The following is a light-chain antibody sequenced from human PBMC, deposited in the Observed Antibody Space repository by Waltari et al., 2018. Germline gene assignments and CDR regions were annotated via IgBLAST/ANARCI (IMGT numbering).Light chain of an antibody. Sequence: AGLTQPPSVSKGLGQTATITCTGDTSNVGYAGAARLQQHQGHPPKLLSFRNKNRPSDISERFSASRSGNTVSLTISGLQPEDEADYYCSAWDSSLRVGFFGGGTRLTVL. CDR2: RNK. J-gene: IGLJ2*01. CDR1: TSNVGYAG. V-gene: IGLV10-54*04. CDR3: SAWDSSLRVGF.